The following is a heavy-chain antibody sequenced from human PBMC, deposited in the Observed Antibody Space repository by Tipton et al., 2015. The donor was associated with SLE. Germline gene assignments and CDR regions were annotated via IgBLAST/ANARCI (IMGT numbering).Heavy chain of an antibody. CDR3: ARSVPYFDY. CDR2: INHSGST. Sequence: TLSLTCAVYGGSFSGYYWSWIRQPPGKGLEWIGEINHSGSTNYNPSLKSRVTISVDASKNQFSLKLSSVTAADTAVYYCARSVPYFDYWGQGTLVTVSS. V-gene: IGHV4-34*01. D-gene: IGHD4-17*01. J-gene: IGHJ4*02. CDR1: GGSFSGYY.